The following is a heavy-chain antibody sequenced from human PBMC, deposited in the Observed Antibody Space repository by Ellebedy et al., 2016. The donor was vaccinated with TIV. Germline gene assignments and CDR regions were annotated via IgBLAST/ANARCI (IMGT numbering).Heavy chain of an antibody. Sequence: GGSLRLXCAASGFTFDDYAMHWVRQAPGKGLEWVSGISWNGGSIGYADSVKDRFTISRDNAKNSLYLQMNSLRAEDTAFYYCSKDIGAARLKYFDNWGQGTLVTVSS. CDR1: GFTFDDYA. D-gene: IGHD6-6*01. CDR2: ISWNGGSI. J-gene: IGHJ4*02. V-gene: IGHV3-9*01. CDR3: SKDIGAARLKYFDN.